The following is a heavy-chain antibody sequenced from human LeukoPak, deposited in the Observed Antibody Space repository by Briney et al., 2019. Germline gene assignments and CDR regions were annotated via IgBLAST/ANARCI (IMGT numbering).Heavy chain of an antibody. CDR1: GGSISSGPYY. CDR2: IYYGENT. V-gene: IGHV4-39*07. J-gene: IGHJ4*02. D-gene: IGHD6-6*01. CDR3: ARDLIAARPGYDY. Sequence: SETLSLTCTVSGGSISSGPYYWGWIRQPPGKGLEWIGNIYYGENTYYNPSLKSRVTISVDTSKNQFSLKLSSVTAADTAVYYCARDLIAARPGYDYWGQGTLVTVSS.